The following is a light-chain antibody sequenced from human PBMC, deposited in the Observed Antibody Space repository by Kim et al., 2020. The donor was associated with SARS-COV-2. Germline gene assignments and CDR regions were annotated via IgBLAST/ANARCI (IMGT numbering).Light chain of an antibody. J-gene: IGKJ4*01. CDR3: QQYAGSLT. CDR1: QSVSSSY. Sequence: LSPGERATLSCRASQSVSSSYLSWYQPKPGQAPRLLIYGASSRATGIPDRFSGSGSGTDFTLTINRLEPEDFAVYYCQQYAGSLTFGGGTKVDIK. V-gene: IGKV3-20*01. CDR2: GAS.